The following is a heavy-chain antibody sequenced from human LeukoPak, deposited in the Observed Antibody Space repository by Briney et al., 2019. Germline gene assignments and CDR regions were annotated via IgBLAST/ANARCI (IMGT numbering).Heavy chain of an antibody. J-gene: IGHJ4*02. V-gene: IGHV1-69*05. Sequence: ASVKVSCKASGYTFTSYDINWVRQATGQGLEWMGGIIPIFGTANYAQKFQGRVTITTDKSTSTAYMELSSLRSEDTAVYYCARGVVPAASGFDYWGQGTLVTVSS. CDR3: ARGVVPAASGFDY. CDR2: IIPIFGTA. CDR1: GYTFTSYD. D-gene: IGHD2-2*01.